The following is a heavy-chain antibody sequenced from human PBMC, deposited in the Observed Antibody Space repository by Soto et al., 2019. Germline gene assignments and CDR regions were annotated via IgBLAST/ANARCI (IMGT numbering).Heavy chain of an antibody. J-gene: IGHJ4*02. CDR3: ARESTAASPLYYFDY. CDR2: IIPIFGTA. D-gene: IGHD2-15*01. V-gene: IGHV1-69*13. Sequence: PVKVSCKASGGPFRSYAISWVRQAPGQGLEWMGGIIPIFGTANYAQKFPGRVTITADGSTSTAYMELSSLRSEDTAVYYCARESTAASPLYYFDYWGQGTLVTVSS. CDR1: GGPFRSYA.